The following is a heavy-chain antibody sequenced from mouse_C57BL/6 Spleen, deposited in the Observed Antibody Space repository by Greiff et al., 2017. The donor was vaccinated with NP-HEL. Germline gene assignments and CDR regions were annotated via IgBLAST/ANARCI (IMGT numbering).Heavy chain of an antibody. CDR2: IYPGDGDT. CDR1: GYAFSSSW. Sequence: VKLQQSGPELVKPGASVKISCKASGYAFSSSWMNWVKQRPGKGLEWIGRIYPGDGDTNYNGKFKGKATLTADKSSSTAYMQLSSLTSEDSAVYFCASGYDYDGGPFADWGKGTLVTVSA. J-gene: IGHJ3*01. V-gene: IGHV1-82*01. D-gene: IGHD2-4*01. CDR3: ASGYDYDGGPFAD.